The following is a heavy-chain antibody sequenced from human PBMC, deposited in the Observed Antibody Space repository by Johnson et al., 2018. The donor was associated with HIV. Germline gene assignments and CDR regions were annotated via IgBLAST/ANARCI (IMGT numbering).Heavy chain of an antibody. CDR2: ISYDGSNK. D-gene: IGHD2-2*01. J-gene: IGHJ3*02. Sequence: QVQLVESGGGVVQPGTSLRLSCAASGFTFSNYGMHWVRQAPGKGLEWVAVISYDGSNKYYADSVKGRFTISRDNSKRTLYLQMNSLRAEDTALYYCARGGLGYQNIHDPFDIWGQGTMVTVSS. CDR1: GFTFSNYG. V-gene: IGHV3-30*03. CDR3: ARGGLGYQNIHDPFDI.